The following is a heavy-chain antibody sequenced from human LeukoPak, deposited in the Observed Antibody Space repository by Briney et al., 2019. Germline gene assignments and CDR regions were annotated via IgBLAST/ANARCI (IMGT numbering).Heavy chain of an antibody. V-gene: IGHV1-69*13. Sequence: GASVKVSCKASGGTFSSYAISWVRQAPGQGLEWMGGIIPIFGTANYAQKFQGRVTITADESTSTAYMELSSLRSEDTAVYYCARDSGARGYGSSPDCWGQGTLVTVSS. J-gene: IGHJ4*02. CDR1: GGTFSSYA. D-gene: IGHD5-12*01. CDR2: IIPIFGTA. CDR3: ARDSGARGYGSSPDC.